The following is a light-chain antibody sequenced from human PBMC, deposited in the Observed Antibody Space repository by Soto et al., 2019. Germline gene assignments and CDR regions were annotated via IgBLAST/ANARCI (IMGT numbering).Light chain of an antibody. J-gene: IGKJ4*01. CDR3: QQDDIFPLT. CDR2: AAS. Sequence: DIQMTQSPSSVSASVGDRVVITCRASQDISNYLAWYQQKPGDAPELLIYAASRLKRGVPSRFSGSGSGTDFTLIIDSLQPEDFATYYCQQDDIFPLTFGGGTKVEI. V-gene: IGKV1-12*01. CDR1: QDISNY.